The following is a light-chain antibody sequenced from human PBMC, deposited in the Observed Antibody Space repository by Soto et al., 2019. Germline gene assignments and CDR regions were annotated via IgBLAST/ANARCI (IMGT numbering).Light chain of an antibody. CDR2: GAS. V-gene: IGKV3-20*01. J-gene: IGKJ1*01. Sequence: EIVMTQSPATLSVSPGERATLSCRASQSVSNNYLAWYQQKPGQAPRLLIYGASNRATGIPDTFSGSGSGTDFTLTISRLEPEDFAVYYCQQYAGSPWTFGRGTKVDI. CDR1: QSVSNNY. CDR3: QQYAGSPWT.